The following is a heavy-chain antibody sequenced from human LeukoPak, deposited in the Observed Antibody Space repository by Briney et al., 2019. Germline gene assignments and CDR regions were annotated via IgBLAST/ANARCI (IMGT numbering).Heavy chain of an antibody. D-gene: IGHD3-22*01. V-gene: IGHV3-74*01. CDR2: SNSDGSST. CDR3: ARETYYYDSSGYRKDYYFDY. Sequence: GGSLRLSCAASGFTFNRHWMHWVRQAPGKGLVWVSRSNSDGSSTVYADSVKGRFTISRDNAKNTLYLQMNSLRAEDTAVYYCARETYYYDSSGYRKDYYFDYWGQGTLVTVSS. CDR1: GFTFNRHW. J-gene: IGHJ4*02.